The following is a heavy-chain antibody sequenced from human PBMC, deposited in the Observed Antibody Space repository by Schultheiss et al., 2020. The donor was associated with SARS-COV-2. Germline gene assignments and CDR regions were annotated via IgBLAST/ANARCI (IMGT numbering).Heavy chain of an antibody. CDR1: GDSISTGGYS. Sequence: SETLSLTCAVSGDSISTGGYSWSWIRQPPGKGLEWIGYIYHSGNTYYNPSLKSRVTISVDRSKNLFSLRLSSVTAADTAVYYCARHVEEVGASTDFDYWGQGTLVTVSS. J-gene: IGHJ4*02. V-gene: IGHV4-30-2*01. CDR3: ARHVEEVGASTDFDY. D-gene: IGHD1-26*01. CDR2: IYHSGNT.